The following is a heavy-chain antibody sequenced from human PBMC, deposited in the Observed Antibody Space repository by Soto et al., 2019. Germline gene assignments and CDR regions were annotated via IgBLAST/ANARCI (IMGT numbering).Heavy chain of an antibody. CDR3: ARHIRLLVLVRIVP. V-gene: IGHV4-31*03. CDR2: IYYSGVT. D-gene: IGHD3-10*01. CDR1: GDSITSGGYY. J-gene: IGHJ5*02. Sequence: QVQLQESGPGLVKPSQTLSLTCTVSGDSITSGGYYWTWIRQHPGKGLEWIGYIYYSGVTYYNPSLQSRVTISSHTAKNPFFLEMGFVIAAGTAVHYWARHIRLLVLVRIVPLGQGTLFTVSS.